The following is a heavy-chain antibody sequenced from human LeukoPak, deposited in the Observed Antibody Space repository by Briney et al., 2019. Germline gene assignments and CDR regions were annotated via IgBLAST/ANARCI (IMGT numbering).Heavy chain of an antibody. CDR3: AAPGVPAATYYFDY. J-gene: IGHJ4*02. CDR1: GFAFSNFA. Sequence: PGGSRRLSCAASGFAFSNFAMHWVRQAPGKGLEWVAVISYDGSNKYYADSVKGRFTISRDNSKNTVYLQMNSLRAEDTAVYYCAAPGVPAATYYFDYWGQGTLVTVSS. D-gene: IGHD2-2*01. CDR2: ISYDGSNK. V-gene: IGHV3-30*03.